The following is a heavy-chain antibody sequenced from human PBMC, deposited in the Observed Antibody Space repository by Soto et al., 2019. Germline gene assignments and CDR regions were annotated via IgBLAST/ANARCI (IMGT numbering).Heavy chain of an antibody. CDR1: SESITGGAYH. D-gene: IGHD3-22*01. Sequence: PPLTCNVSSESITGGAYHWSCIRQLPGQGLQWMGYISSDGTTYSNPSLKGRLTMSLDTSQNQFSLRLSSVTAADTALFYCARGTVADDCARGYNPEAVEEWGKGTPVTVS. CDR3: ARGTVADDCARGYNPEAVEE. V-gene: IGHV4-31*03. CDR2: ISSDGTT. J-gene: IGHJ4*02.